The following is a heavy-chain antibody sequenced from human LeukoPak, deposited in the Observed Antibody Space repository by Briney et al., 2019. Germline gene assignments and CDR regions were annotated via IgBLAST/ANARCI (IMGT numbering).Heavy chain of an antibody. J-gene: IGHJ4*02. CDR2: IIPIFGTA. Sequence: ASVKVSCKASGGTFSSYAISWVRQAPGQGLEWMGGIIPIFGTANYAQKFQRRVTITTDESTSTAYMELSSLRSEDTAVYYCARAGLPAEVRGYDPYFDYWGQGTLVTVSS. V-gene: IGHV1-69*05. CDR1: GGTFSSYA. CDR3: ARAGLPAEVRGYDPYFDY. D-gene: IGHD5-12*01.